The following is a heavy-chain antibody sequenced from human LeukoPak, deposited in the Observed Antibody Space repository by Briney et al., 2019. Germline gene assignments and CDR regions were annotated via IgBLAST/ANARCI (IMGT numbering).Heavy chain of an antibody. D-gene: IGHD3-22*01. CDR3: ARGRAYYYDSSGPAEEYLDY. V-gene: IGHV4-34*01. CDR1: GGSFSSYY. CDR2: INHSGST. Sequence: SETLSLTCAVYGGSFSSYYWSWIRQPPGKGLEWIGEINHSGSTNYNPSLMSRVTISVDTSKNQFYLKLSSVTAADTVLYYCARGRAYYYDSSGPAEEYLDYWGQGTVVTVSS. J-gene: IGHJ4*02.